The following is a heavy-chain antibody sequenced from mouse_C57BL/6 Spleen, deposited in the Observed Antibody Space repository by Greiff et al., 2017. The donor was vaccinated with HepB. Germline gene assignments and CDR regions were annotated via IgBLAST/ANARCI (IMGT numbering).Heavy chain of an antibody. D-gene: IGHD2-2*01. CDR3: AGYYGYEAFAY. V-gene: IGHV1-61*01. J-gene: IGHJ3*01. CDR1: GYTFTSYW. CDR2: IYPSDSET. Sequence: QVQLQQPGAELVRPGSSVKLSCKASGYTFTSYWMDWVKQRPGQGLEWIGNIYPSDSETHYNQKFKDKATLTVDKSSSTAYMQLSSLTSEDSAVYYGAGYYGYEAFAYWGQGTLVTVSA.